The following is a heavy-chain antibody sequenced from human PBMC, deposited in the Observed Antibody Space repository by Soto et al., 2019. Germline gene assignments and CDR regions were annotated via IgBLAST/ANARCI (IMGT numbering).Heavy chain of an antibody. CDR2: ISYDGSNK. Sequence: GGSLRLSCAASGFSFSSYAVHWVRQVPGKGLEWVAVISYDGSNKYYAHSVRGGLTISRDNSKNTLYLQMNSLRAEDTAVYYCARPSVTNNYYYYYGMDVWGQGTTVTVSS. CDR1: GFSFSSYA. D-gene: IGHD4-17*01. V-gene: IGHV3-30*04. J-gene: IGHJ6*02. CDR3: ARPSVTNNYYYYYGMDV.